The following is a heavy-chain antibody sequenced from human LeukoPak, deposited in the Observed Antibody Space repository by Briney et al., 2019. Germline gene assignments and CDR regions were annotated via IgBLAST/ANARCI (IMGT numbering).Heavy chain of an antibody. CDR2: IWYDGSNK. Sequence: GGSLRLSCAASGFTFSSYGMHWVRQAPGKGLEWVAVIWYDGSNKYYADSVKGRFTISRDNAQNSLYLQMISLRVEDTAVYYCARDYVRHGSGSYYDYWGQGTLVTVSS. CDR1: GFTFSSYG. D-gene: IGHD3-10*01. J-gene: IGHJ4*02. CDR3: ARDYVRHGSGSYYDY. V-gene: IGHV3-33*01.